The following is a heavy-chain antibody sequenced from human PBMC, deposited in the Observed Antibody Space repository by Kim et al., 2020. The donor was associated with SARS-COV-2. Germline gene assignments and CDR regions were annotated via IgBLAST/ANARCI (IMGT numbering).Heavy chain of an antibody. J-gene: IGHJ4*02. CDR3: ARARITMVRGVIITPGGSSFDY. CDR1: GGTFSSYA. Sequence: SVKVSCKASGGTFSSYAISWVRQAPGQGLEWMGGIIPIFGTANYAQKFQGRVTITADESTSTAYMELSSLRSEDTAVYYCARARITMVRGVIITPGGSSFDYWGQGTLVTVSS. D-gene: IGHD3-10*01. CDR2: IIPIFGTA. V-gene: IGHV1-69*13.